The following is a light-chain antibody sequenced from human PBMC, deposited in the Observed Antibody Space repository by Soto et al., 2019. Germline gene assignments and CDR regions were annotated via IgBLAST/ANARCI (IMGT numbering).Light chain of an antibody. J-gene: IGKJ4*01. Sequence: IQLTQSPSFLSASVGVRVTITCRASQGISSYLAWYQQKPGKAPTLLIQAASTLQSGVPLRFSGSGSGTEFTLTTSSLQPEDFATYYCQHFHSYPLSFGGGTKVDIK. CDR3: QHFHSYPLS. CDR2: AAS. CDR1: QGISSY. V-gene: IGKV1-9*01.